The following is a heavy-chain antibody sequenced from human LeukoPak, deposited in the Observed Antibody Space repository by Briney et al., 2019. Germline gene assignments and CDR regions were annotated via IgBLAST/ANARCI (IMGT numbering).Heavy chain of an antibody. D-gene: IGHD3-10*01. Sequence: ASVKVSCKASGGTFSSYAISWVRQAPGQGLEWMGGIIPIFGTANYAQKFQGRVTMTEDTSTDTAYMELSSLRSEDTAVYYCATDPYYGSGSYYFDYWGQGTLVTVSS. CDR1: GGTFSSYA. CDR3: ATDPYYGSGSYYFDY. V-gene: IGHV1-69*06. J-gene: IGHJ4*02. CDR2: IIPIFGTA.